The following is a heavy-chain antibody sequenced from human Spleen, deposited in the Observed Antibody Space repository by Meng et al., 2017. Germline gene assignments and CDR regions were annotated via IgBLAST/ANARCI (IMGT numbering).Heavy chain of an antibody. Sequence: SETLSLTCTVSGGSISSSSYYWGWIRQPPGKGLEWIGSIYYSGSTYYNPSLQSRVTISVDTSKNQFSLKLSSVNAADTAVYYCAGERVADTPMGLYNWFDPWGQGTLVTVSS. D-gene: IGHD5-18*01. J-gene: IGHJ5*02. V-gene: IGHV4-39*07. CDR1: GGSISSSSYY. CDR3: AGERVADTPMGLYNWFDP. CDR2: IYYSGST.